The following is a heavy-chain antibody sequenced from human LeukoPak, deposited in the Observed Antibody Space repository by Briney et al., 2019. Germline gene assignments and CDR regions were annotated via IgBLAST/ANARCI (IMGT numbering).Heavy chain of an antibody. CDR3: ARHYYDSSDYYPYYFNS. D-gene: IGHD3-22*01. V-gene: IGHV4-39*01. Sequence: SETLSLTCTVSGGSISSSTYYWGWIRQPPGEGLEWSGSISYSGSTYYNPSLKSRATISVDTSKNQFSLRLSSVTAADTAVYHCARHYYDSSDYYPYYFNSWGQGTLVTVSS. J-gene: IGHJ4*02. CDR2: ISYSGST. CDR1: GGSISSSTYY.